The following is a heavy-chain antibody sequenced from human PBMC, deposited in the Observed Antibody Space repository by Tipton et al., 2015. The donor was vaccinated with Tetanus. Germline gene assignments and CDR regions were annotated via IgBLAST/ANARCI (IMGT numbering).Heavy chain of an antibody. D-gene: IGHD3-22*01. CDR2: IIPLYGTT. Sequence: QSGPEVKKPGSSVKVSCKASGGIFSNYAIAWVRQAPGQGLEWMGGIIPLYGTTNYARRFQGRVTISADESTTTAYMELSSLRDEDTAVYYCARDSQQEYYDSSGYYFKYWGQGTLVTASS. CDR3: ARDSQQEYYDSSGYYFKY. CDR1: GGIFSNYA. J-gene: IGHJ4*02. V-gene: IGHV1-69*01.